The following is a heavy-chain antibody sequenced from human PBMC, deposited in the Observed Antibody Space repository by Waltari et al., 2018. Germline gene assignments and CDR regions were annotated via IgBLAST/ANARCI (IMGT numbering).Heavy chain of an antibody. CDR3: SRDV. Sequence: QVQLVQSGAEVKKPGASVKVSCKAAGYTFHSDDINWVRQATGQGLEWMGWRNPNSGNTGYAQKFQGRVTMTRNTSISTAYMELSSLRSEDTAVYNTSRDVWGQGTTVTVSS. V-gene: IGHV1-8*01. CDR2: RNPNSGNT. CDR1: GYTFHSDD. J-gene: IGHJ6*02.